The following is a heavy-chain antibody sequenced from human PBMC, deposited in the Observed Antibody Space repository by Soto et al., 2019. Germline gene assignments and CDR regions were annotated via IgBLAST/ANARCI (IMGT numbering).Heavy chain of an antibody. J-gene: IGHJ3*02. CDR1: GGSISSDNYF. D-gene: IGHD1-26*01. V-gene: IGHV4-31*03. CDR3: AREVGSATTSDAFDI. Sequence: QVQLQESGPGLVKPSQTLSLTCTVSGGSISSDNYFWSWIRKHPGKGLEWIGYIYYSGSAYYNPSLKSRVTTSVDTSKNQFSLRLNSVTAADTAIYYCAREVGSATTSDAFDIWGQGTMVTVSS. CDR2: IYYSGSA.